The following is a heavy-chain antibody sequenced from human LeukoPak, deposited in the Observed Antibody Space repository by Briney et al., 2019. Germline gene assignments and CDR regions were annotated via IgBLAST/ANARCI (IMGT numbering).Heavy chain of an antibody. J-gene: IGHJ4*02. Sequence: GGSLRLSCAASGFTFSSYAMTWVRQAPGKGLEWVSAISGSGDITYYADSVKGRFTISRDNSKNTLYLQMNSLRAEDTAVYYCARDRGAAAGYFDYWGQGTLVTVSS. CDR1: GFTFSSYA. D-gene: IGHD6-13*01. CDR2: ISGSGDIT. V-gene: IGHV3-23*01. CDR3: ARDRGAAAGYFDY.